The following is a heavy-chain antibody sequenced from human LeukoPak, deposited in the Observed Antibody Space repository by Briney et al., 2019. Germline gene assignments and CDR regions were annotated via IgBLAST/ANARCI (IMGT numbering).Heavy chain of an antibody. V-gene: IGHV4-59*12. CDR2: IYYSGST. CDR3: ASTTYCSGGSCYFTHDY. CDR1: GGSISSYY. Sequence: SETLSLTCTVSGGSISSYYWSWIRQPPGKGLEWIGYIYYSGSTNYNPSLKSRVTISVDKSKNQFSLKLSSVTAADTAVYYCASTTYCSGGSCYFTHDYWGQGTLVTVSS. J-gene: IGHJ4*02. D-gene: IGHD2-15*01.